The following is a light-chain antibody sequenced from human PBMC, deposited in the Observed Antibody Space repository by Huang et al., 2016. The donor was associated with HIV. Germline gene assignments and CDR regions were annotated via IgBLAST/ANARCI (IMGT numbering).Light chain of an antibody. Sequence: AIQMTQSPASLSASVGDRVTITCRASQDIGNDLSWYQQRLGKAPKLLVSSASHLQSGVPSRFTGSGSATHFTLTISGLQPEDFATYYCLQDYLYPWTFGQGTKVEI. CDR2: SAS. V-gene: IGKV1-6*01. CDR3: LQDYLYPWT. CDR1: QDIGND. J-gene: IGKJ1*01.